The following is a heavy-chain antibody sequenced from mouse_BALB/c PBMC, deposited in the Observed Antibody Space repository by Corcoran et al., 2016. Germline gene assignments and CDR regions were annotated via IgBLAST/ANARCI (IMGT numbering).Heavy chain of an antibody. D-gene: IGHD2-14*01. J-gene: IGHJ2*01. CDR1: GYTFSSYW. CDR2: SLPGSGST. Sequence: QVQLQQSGAEQMKPGASVTISCTATGYTFSSYWIEWVKQRPGHGLEWFGESLPGSGSTNYNEKCKGKATFTADTSSNTAYMQLSSLTSEDSAVYYCARYYRYYFDYWGQGTTLTVS. V-gene: IGHV1-9*01. CDR3: ARYYRYYFDY.